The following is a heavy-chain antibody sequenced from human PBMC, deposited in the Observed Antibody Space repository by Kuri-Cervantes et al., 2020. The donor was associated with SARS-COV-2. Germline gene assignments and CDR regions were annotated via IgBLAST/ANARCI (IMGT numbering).Heavy chain of an antibody. CDR3: AKDLYCGGDCYPGFDY. CDR2: ISYDGSTK. J-gene: IGHJ4*02. D-gene: IGHD2-21*01. V-gene: IGHV3-30*18. Sequence: LSLTCAVSGFTFTSYAMHWVRQAPGKGLEWVAVISYDGSTKYYGDSVKGRFTISRDNSKNTLYLQMNSLRAEDTAAYYCAKDLYCGGDCYPGFDYWGQGTLVTVSS. CDR1: GFTFTSYA.